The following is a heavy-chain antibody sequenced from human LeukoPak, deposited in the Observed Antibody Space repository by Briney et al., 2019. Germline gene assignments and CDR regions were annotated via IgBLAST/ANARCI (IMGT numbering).Heavy chain of an antibody. CDR3: ARGLGWDSGTYLGA. D-gene: IGHD1-26*01. V-gene: IGHV1-2*02. CDR2: INPNSGDT. J-gene: IGHJ5*02. Sequence: ASVEVSCKASGYTFTGYYMHWVRQAPGQGLEWMGWINPNSGDTNCAQNFQGRVSMTRDTSISTAYLDLSGLRSDDTALYYCARGLGWDSGTYLGAWGQGTLVTVSS. CDR1: GYTFTGYY.